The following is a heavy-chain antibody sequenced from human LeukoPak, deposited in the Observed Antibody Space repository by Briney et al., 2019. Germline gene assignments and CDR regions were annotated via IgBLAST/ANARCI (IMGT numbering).Heavy chain of an antibody. Sequence: KVSCXXXGGTXSSYAXSWVRQAPGQGLEWMGGIIPIFGTANYAQKFQGRVTITADESTSTAYMELSSLRSEDTAVYYCARGSSGFDAFDIWGQGTMVTVSS. J-gene: IGHJ3*02. CDR3: ARGSSGFDAFDI. CDR2: IIPIFGTA. D-gene: IGHD6-19*01. CDR1: GGTXSSYA. V-gene: IGHV1-69*01.